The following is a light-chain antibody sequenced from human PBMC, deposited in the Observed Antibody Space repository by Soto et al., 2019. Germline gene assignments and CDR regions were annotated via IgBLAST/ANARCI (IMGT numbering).Light chain of an antibody. CDR1: QSVSSSHSSY. J-gene: IGKJ3*01. Sequence: EIVLTQSPGTLSLSPGERATLSCRASQSVSSSHSSYVAWYQQKPGQAPRLLIYDASSRATGIPDRFSGSGSGTDFTLTISRLEPEDFAVYYCHHYGSSPIFTFGPGTKVDIK. V-gene: IGKV3-20*01. CDR2: DAS. CDR3: HHYGSSPIFT.